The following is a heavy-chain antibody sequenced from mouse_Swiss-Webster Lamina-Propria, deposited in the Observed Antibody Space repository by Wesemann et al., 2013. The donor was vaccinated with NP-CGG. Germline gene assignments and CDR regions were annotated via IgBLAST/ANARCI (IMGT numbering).Heavy chain of an antibody. D-gene: IGHD1-2*01. J-gene: IGHJ2*01. CDR3: ARTTATLYYFDY. CDR2: NGAT. Sequence: NGATGYNQKFKSKATLTVDNSSSTAYMELRSLTSEDSAVYYCARTTATLYYFDYWGQGTTLTVSS. V-gene: IGHV1S29*02.